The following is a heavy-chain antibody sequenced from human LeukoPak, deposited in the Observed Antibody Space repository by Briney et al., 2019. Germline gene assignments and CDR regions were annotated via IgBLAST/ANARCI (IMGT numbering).Heavy chain of an antibody. CDR3: AKEVGPIVATMMLYYYYYMDV. CDR2: IYYSGST. J-gene: IGHJ6*03. CDR1: GGSISSYY. D-gene: IGHD5-12*01. Sequence: SETLSLTCTVSGGSISSYYWSWIRQPPGKGLEWIGYIYYSGSTNYNPSLKSRVTISVDTSKNQFSLKLSSVTAADTAVYYCAKEVGPIVATMMLYYYYYMDVWGKGTTVTISS. V-gene: IGHV4-59*01.